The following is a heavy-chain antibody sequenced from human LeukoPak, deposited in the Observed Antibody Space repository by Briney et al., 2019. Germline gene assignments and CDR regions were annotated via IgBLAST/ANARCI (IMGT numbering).Heavy chain of an antibody. V-gene: IGHV3-53*01. Sequence: GGSLRLSCVASGFTVSSNYMTWVRQAPGRGLEWVSVIYSGGSTYYADSVKGRFTISRDNSRNTLYLQMNSLRAEDTAVYYCARVRSGYNYGDFWGQGTLVTVSS. CDR2: IYSGGST. D-gene: IGHD5-18*01. CDR3: ARVRSGYNYGDF. CDR1: GFTVSSNY. J-gene: IGHJ4*02.